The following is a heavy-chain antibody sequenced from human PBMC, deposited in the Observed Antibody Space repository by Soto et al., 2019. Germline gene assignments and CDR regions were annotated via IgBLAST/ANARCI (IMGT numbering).Heavy chain of an antibody. V-gene: IGHV1-2*04. CDR3: GRGGYCSSTSCYAFLYYFDY. CDR1: GYTFTGYY. J-gene: IGHJ4*02. D-gene: IGHD2-2*01. Sequence: ASVKVSCKASGYTFTGYYMHWVRQAPGQGLEWMGWINPNSGGTNYAQKFQGWVTMTRDTSISTAYMELSRLRSDDTAVYYCGRGGYCSSTSCYAFLYYFDYWGQGTLVTVSS. CDR2: INPNSGGT.